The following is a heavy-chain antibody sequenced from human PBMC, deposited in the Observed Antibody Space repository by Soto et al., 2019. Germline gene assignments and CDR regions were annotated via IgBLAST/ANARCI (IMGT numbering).Heavy chain of an antibody. Sequence: GGSLRLSCAASGFTFSKYGMHWVRQAPGKGLEWVALIWNDGIRKVYVDSVKGRFTISRDNSKNTLDLQMNNLRDEDTAVYHCARDDDNDANALDYWGPGTLVTVSS. CDR2: IWNDGIRK. CDR3: ARDDDNDANALDY. CDR1: GFTFSKYG. J-gene: IGHJ4*02. V-gene: IGHV3-33*01.